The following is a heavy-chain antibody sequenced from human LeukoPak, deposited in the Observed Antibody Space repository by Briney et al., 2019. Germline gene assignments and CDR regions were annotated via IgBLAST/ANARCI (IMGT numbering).Heavy chain of an antibody. CDR3: ARDRPSLWFGETTDGAPLFWMDV. Sequence: GASVKVSCKASGYTFTGCYMHWVRQAPGQGLEWMGWINPNSGGTNYAQKFQGRVTMTRDTSISTAYMELSRLRSDDTAVYYCARDRPSLWFGETTDGAPLFWMDVWGKGTTVTISS. CDR2: INPNSGGT. D-gene: IGHD3-10*01. CDR1: GYTFTGCY. J-gene: IGHJ6*04. V-gene: IGHV1-2*02.